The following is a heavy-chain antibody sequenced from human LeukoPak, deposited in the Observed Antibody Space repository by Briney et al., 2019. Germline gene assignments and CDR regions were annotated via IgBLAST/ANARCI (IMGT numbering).Heavy chain of an antibody. CDR2: ISYDGRNK. CDR1: GFTFSNYA. D-gene: IGHD2-15*01. Sequence: GGSLRLSCAASGFTFSNYAMHWVRQAPGKGLEWMSVISYDGRNKYFADSVKGRFTLSRDNSKNTLYLQMNNLRPEDTAVYYCAKDWRRIVVVGPITRHGNYMDVWGKGTTVTISS. CDR3: AKDWRRIVVVGPITRHGNYMDV. V-gene: IGHV3-30*04. J-gene: IGHJ6*03.